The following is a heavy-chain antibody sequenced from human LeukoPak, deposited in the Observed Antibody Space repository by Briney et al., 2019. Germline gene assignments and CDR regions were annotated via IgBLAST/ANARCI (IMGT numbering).Heavy chain of an antibody. CDR3: ARDYGYDFWSGYLDY. CDR2: INAGNGNT. D-gene: IGHD3-3*01. V-gene: IGHV1-3*01. CDR1: GYTFTSYA. Sequence: ASVKVSCKASGYTFTSYAMHWVRQAPGQRLEWMGWINAGNGNTKYSQKFQGRVTITRDTSASTAYMEPSSLRSEDTAVYYCARDYGYDFWSGYLDYWGQGTLVTVSS. J-gene: IGHJ4*02.